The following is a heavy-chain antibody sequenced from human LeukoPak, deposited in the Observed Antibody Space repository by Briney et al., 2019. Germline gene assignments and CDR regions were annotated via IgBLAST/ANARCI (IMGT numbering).Heavy chain of an antibody. CDR1: GYSISSGYY. Sequence: SETLSLTCAVSGYSISSGYYWGWIRQPPGKGLEWIGSIYHSGSTYYNPSLKSRVTISVDTSKNQFSLKLSSVTAADTAVYYCARLFEPPMIVVVPAAPDYWGQGTLVTVPS. J-gene: IGHJ4*02. CDR2: IYHSGST. D-gene: IGHD2-2*01. V-gene: IGHV4-38-2*01. CDR3: ARLFEPPMIVVVPAAPDY.